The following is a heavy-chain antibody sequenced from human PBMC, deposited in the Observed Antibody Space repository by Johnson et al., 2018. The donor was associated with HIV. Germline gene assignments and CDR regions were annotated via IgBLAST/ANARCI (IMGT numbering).Heavy chain of an antibody. D-gene: IGHD6-19*01. Sequence: VQLVESGGGLVQPGGSLRLSCAASGFTFSSYAMHWVRQAPGKGLEWVAVISYDGSNKYYADSVKGRFTISRDNSKNTLYLQMNRLRAEDTAVYYWAREGPGRSVAGLTDAFDIWGQGTTVTVSS. CDR1: GFTFSSYA. CDR2: ISYDGSNK. J-gene: IGHJ3*02. V-gene: IGHV3-30-3*01. CDR3: AREGPGRSVAGLTDAFDI.